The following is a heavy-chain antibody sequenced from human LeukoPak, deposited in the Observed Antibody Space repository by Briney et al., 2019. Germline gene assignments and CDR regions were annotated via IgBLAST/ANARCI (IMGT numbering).Heavy chain of an antibody. J-gene: IGHJ4*02. D-gene: IGHD5-12*01. CDR3: ARYDRSGYGFDC. CDR1: GGSISDYY. V-gene: IGHV4-59*01. Sequence: SETLSLTCTVSGGSISDYYWSWIRQPPGKGLEWIGYIHYSGSSNYNPSLKGRVTISVDTSKNQFSLKLSSVTAADTAVYYCARYDRSGYGFDCWGQGTLVTVSS. CDR2: IHYSGSS.